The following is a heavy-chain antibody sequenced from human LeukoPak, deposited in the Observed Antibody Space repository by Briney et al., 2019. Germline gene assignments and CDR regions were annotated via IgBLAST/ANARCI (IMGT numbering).Heavy chain of an antibody. V-gene: IGHV3-21*01. Sequence: PGGSLRLSCAASGFTFSSYSMNWVRQAPGKGLEWVSSISSSSSYIYYADSVKGRFTISRDNAKNSLYLQMNSLRAEDTAVYYCARTPPAYSSSWYLDYWGQGTLVTVSS. J-gene: IGHJ4*02. D-gene: IGHD6-13*01. CDR2: ISSSSSYI. CDR1: GFTFSSYS. CDR3: ARTPPAYSSSWYLDY.